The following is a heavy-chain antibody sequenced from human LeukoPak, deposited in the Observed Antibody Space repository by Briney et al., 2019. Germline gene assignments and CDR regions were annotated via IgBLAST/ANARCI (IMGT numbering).Heavy chain of an antibody. CDR1: EFTFSSYE. Sequence: PGGSLRLSCAASEFTFSSYEMNWVRQAPGKGLEWVSYISASGITIYYADSVKGRFTISRDNAENSLYLQMNSLRAEDTAVYYCATGDDYRTFDYWGQGTLVTVSS. V-gene: IGHV3-48*03. CDR2: ISASGITI. J-gene: IGHJ4*02. CDR3: ATGDDYRTFDY. D-gene: IGHD5-24*01.